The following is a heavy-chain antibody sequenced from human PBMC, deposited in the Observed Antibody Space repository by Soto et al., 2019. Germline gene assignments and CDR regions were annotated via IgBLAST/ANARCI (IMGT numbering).Heavy chain of an antibody. Sequence: QVQLVESGGGVVQPGRSLRLSCAASGFSFSTYGMHWVRQAPGKGLEWVAVISYDGSSDHYADSVKGRFTISRDNSKNTLYLQMNSLRPEDTAIYYCATVLHTVVVTAIDYWGQGTLVTVSS. CDR2: ISYDGSSD. J-gene: IGHJ4*02. CDR3: ATVLHTVVVTAIDY. V-gene: IGHV3-30*03. CDR1: GFSFSTYG. D-gene: IGHD2-21*02.